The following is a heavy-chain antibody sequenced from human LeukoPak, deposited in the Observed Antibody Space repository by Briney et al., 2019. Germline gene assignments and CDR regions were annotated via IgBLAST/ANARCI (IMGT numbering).Heavy chain of an antibody. V-gene: IGHV3-23*01. CDR3: TKVRQWLEPFDD. J-gene: IGHJ4*02. D-gene: IGHD6-19*01. CDR2: ISGNGGST. CDR1: GFTFSSYA. Sequence: GGSLRLSCAASGFTFSSYAMSWVRQAPGKGLEWVSSISGNGGSTYYADSVKGRFTISRDNSKKTVSLQTNSPRAEDTAVYYCTKVRQWLEPFDDLGQGTLVIISS.